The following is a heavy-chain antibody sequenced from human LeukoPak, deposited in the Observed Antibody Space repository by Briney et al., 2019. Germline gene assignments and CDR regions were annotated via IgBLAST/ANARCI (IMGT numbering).Heavy chain of an antibody. D-gene: IGHD5-12*01. J-gene: IGHJ3*02. Sequence: GASVKVSCKASGGTFSSYAISWVRQAPGQGLEWMGGIIPIFGTANYAQKFQGRVTITTDESTSTAYMELSSLRSVDTAVYYCARIRRGYAFDIWGQGTMVTVSS. CDR1: GGTFSSYA. V-gene: IGHV1-69*05. CDR3: ARIRRGYAFDI. CDR2: IIPIFGTA.